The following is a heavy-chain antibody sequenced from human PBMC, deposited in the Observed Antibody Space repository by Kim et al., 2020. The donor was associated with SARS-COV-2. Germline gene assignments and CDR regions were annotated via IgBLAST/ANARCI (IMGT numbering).Heavy chain of an antibody. J-gene: IGHJ2*01. D-gene: IGHD2-8*01. V-gene: IGHV3-13*04. CDR3: ARDVLRGDGYWFLDL. CDR1: GFTFSNHD. Sequence: GGSLRLSCVASGFTFSNHDMLWVRQAAGKGLEWVSSAGTTGDTYYPASVRGRFTISREDAKNSLYLHMNSLTVGDTAVYYCARDVLRGDGYWFLDLWGRGTLVTVSS. CDR2: AGTTGDT.